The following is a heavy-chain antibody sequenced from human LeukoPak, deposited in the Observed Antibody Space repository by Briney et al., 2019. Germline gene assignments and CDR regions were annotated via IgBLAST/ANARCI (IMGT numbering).Heavy chain of an antibody. CDR3: ATRGSMVRGVMTLIDY. V-gene: IGHV7-4-1*02. CDR2: INTNTGNP. Sequence: ASVKVSCKASGYTFTSYAMNWVRQAPGQGLEWMGWINTNTGNPTYAQGFTGRFVFSLDTSVSTAYLQISSLKAEDTAVYYCATRGSMVRGVMTLIDYWGQGTLVTVSS. CDR1: GYTFTSYA. J-gene: IGHJ4*02. D-gene: IGHD3-10*01.